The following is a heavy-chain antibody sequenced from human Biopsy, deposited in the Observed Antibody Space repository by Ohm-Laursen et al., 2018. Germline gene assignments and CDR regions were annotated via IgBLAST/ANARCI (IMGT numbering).Heavy chain of an antibody. Sequence: GASVKVSCKASGDTFNKYGIFWVRQAPGQGLEWMGRIIPIVDIVNYAQRFQGRVTMTADKSISTAYLDLSSLISEDTAVYYCARGGSGSGYYGMDVWGQGTTVTVSS. CDR1: GDTFNKYG. V-gene: IGHV1-69*04. CDR2: IIPIVDIV. J-gene: IGHJ6*02. CDR3: ARGGSGSGYYGMDV. D-gene: IGHD3-10*01.